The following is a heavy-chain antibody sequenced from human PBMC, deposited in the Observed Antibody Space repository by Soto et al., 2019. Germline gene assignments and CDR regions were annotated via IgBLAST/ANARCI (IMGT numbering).Heavy chain of an antibody. J-gene: IGHJ4*02. CDR3: AKYSGHDWVALDY. D-gene: IGHD5-12*01. CDR2: IYHGGST. V-gene: IGHV4-4*02. CDR1: GDSISSHNW. Sequence: QVQLQESGPGLVKPSGTLSLTCAVSGDSISSHNWWTWVRQPPGRGLEWIGEIYHGGSTSYNPSLKSPVIISVDQSKNLFSLKLNSVTAADTAVYFCAKYSGHDWVALDYWGKGTLVTVSS.